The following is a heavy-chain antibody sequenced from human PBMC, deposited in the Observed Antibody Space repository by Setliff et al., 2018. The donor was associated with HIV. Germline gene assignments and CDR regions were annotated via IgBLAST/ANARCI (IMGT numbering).Heavy chain of an antibody. D-gene: IGHD1-26*01. CDR3: ARGDGSYLDW. V-gene: IGHV4-61*02. J-gene: IGHJ4*02. Sequence: SETLSLTCVVSGYSINNGTYFWTWIRQPAGKALEWLGRLYTSGSATYNPSLKSRVTISVDTSKNQFSLKLSSVTAADTAVYYCARGDGSYLDWWGQGTLDTVSS. CDR2: LYTSGSA. CDR1: GYSINNGTYF.